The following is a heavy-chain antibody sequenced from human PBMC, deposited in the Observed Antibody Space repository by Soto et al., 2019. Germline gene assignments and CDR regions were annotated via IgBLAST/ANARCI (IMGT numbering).Heavy chain of an antibody. Sequence: QLQLQESGPGLVKPSETLSLTCSVSGGSISSSSYYWGWIRQPPGKGLEWLGSIYYSGSTYYNPSLTSRVTISVDTSKHKFPLKVSSVTAEDTAVYYCARVVVPAARIQTFDYWGQGTLVTVSS. CDR1: GGSISSSSYY. CDR3: ARVVVPAARIQTFDY. D-gene: IGHD2-2*01. J-gene: IGHJ4*02. CDR2: IYYSGST. V-gene: IGHV4-39*01.